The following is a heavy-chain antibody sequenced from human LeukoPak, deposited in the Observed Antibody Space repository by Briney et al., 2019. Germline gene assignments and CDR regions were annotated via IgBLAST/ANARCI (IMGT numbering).Heavy chain of an antibody. CDR3: ARGNGAI. CDR2: IKQDGSEK. Sequence: GGSLRLSCAASGFTFSGYWMTWVRQAPGKGLEWVANIKQDGSEKYYVDSVKGRFTISRDNAKNSLYLHMNSLRVDDTAVYYCARGNGAIWGQGTMVTVSS. J-gene: IGHJ3*02. D-gene: IGHD2-8*01. V-gene: IGHV3-7*01. CDR1: GFTFSGYW.